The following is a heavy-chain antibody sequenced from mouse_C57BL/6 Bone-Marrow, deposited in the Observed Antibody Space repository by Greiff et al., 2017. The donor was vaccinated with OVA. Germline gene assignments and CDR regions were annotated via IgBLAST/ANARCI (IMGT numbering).Heavy chain of an antibody. CDR3: ARPPNWEGFDY. CDR2: INPYNGGT. J-gene: IGHJ2*01. V-gene: IGHV1-19*01. CDR1: GYTFTDYY. Sequence: VQLQQSGPVLVKPGASVKMSCKASGYTFTDYYMNWVKQSHGKSLEWIGVINPYNGGTSYNQKFKGKATLTVDKSSSTAYMELNSLTSEDSAVYYYARPPNWEGFDYWGQGTTLTVSS. D-gene: IGHD4-1*01.